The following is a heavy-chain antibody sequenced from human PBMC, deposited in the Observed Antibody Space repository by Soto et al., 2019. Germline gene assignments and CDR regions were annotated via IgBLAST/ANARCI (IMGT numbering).Heavy chain of an antibody. CDR3: AREVSYWFDP. V-gene: IGHV1-8*01. J-gene: IGHJ5*02. Sequence: QVQLVQSGAEVKKPGASVKVSCKASGYTFTSYDINWVRQATGQGLEWMGWMNPNSGNTGYEQKFRGRVTITRNTSISTAYMEMSSLRSEDTAVSYCAREVSYWFDPWGQGTLVTVSS. D-gene: IGHD2-8*01. CDR1: GYTFTSYD. CDR2: MNPNSGNT.